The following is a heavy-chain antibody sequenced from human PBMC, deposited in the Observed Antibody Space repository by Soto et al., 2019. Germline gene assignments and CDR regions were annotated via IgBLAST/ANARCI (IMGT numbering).Heavy chain of an antibody. CDR3: AKGRGSSWSKLGFDP. CDR2: ISGGGDIP. CDR1: GFTFSRFV. D-gene: IGHD6-13*01. V-gene: IGHV3-23*01. Sequence: GGSLRLSCSASGFTFSRFVMSWVRQAPGRGLDWVSSISGGGDIPFYADSVKGRFTVSRDNSKNTMYLQMNSLRAEDTAVYYCAKGRGSSWSKLGFDPWGQGSLVTVSS. J-gene: IGHJ5*02.